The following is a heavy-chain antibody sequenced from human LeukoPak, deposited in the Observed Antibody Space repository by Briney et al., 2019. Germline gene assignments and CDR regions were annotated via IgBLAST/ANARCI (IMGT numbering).Heavy chain of an antibody. V-gene: IGHV3-30*02. J-gene: IGHJ5*02. CDR1: GFTFSSYG. D-gene: IGHD6-19*01. CDR2: IRYDGSNK. CDR3: AKDLAVAGS. Sequence: PGRSLRLSCAASGFTFSSYGMHWVRQAPGKGLEWVAFIRYDGSNKYYADSVKGRFTISRDNSKNTLYLQMNSLRAEDTAVYYCAKDLAVAGSWGQGTLVTVSS.